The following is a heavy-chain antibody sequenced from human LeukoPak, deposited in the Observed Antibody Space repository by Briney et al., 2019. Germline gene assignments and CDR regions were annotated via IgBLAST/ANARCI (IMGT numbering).Heavy chain of an antibody. D-gene: IGHD3-22*01. J-gene: IGHJ4*02. CDR3: ARDDYDTSVFDY. CDR2: ISSGSTYL. Sequence: GGSLRLSCAASGFTFRNYNMNWVRQAPGKGLEWVSSISSGSTYLYYADSVKGRFAISRDNAKNSLYLQMNSLRAEDTAVYYCARDDYDTSVFDYWGQGTLVTVSS. CDR1: GFTFRNYN. V-gene: IGHV3-21*01.